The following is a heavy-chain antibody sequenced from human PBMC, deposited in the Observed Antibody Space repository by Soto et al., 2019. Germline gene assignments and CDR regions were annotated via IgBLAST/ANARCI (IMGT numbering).Heavy chain of an antibody. CDR2: INAGNGNT. CDR3: ARGTVVTHFDY. Sequence: QVELVQSGAEEKKPGASVKVSCKASGYTFTRYAMHWMRQAPGQRLEWMGWINAGNGNTKYSQKFQGRVTITRDTSASTAYMELSSLRSEVTAVYYCARGTVVTHFDYWGQGTLVTVSS. V-gene: IGHV1-3*05. D-gene: IGHD2-15*01. CDR1: GYTFTRYA. J-gene: IGHJ4*02.